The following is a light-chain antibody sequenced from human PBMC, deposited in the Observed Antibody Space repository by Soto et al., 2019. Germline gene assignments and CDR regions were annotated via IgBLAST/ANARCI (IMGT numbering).Light chain of an antibody. J-gene: IGLJ1*01. CDR3: SSYAGSSTLYV. Sequence: QSVLTQPPSASGSLGQSVTISCTGTASDVGVYNYVSWYQQHPGKAPKLMIYEVTKRPSGVPDRFSGSKSGNTASLTVSGLQAEDEADYYCSSYAGSSTLYVFGTGTKGTVL. CDR1: ASDVGVYNY. CDR2: EVT. V-gene: IGLV2-8*01.